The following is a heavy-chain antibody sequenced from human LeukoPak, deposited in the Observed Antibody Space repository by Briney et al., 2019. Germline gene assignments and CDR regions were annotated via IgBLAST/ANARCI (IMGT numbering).Heavy chain of an antibody. CDR2: ISPDGTIA. Sequence: GGSLRLSCAAAGFIFSNYWMHWVRQAPGKGLVWVSGISPDGTIATYADSVKGRFTISRDNAKNTLYLQMNSLRAEDTAVYYCAKDGGLWVSAHWGDSWGRGTLVTVSS. CDR1: GFIFSNYW. CDR3: AKDGGLWVSAHWGDS. V-gene: IGHV3-74*01. D-gene: IGHD7-27*01. J-gene: IGHJ4*02.